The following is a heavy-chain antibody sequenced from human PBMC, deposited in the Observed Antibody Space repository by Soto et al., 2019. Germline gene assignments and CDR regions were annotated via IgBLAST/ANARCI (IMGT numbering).Heavy chain of an antibody. CDR1: GGSISSSNW. Sequence: QVQLQESGPGLVKPSGTLSLTCAVSGGSISSSNWWSWVRQPPGKGLEWIGEIYHSGSTNYNPSPQGRVRTPVEQSKNQFSLKLSSGTAADTAVYYCARAPTGDSSGYPSRWGQGTMVTVSS. J-gene: IGHJ3*01. CDR2: IYHSGST. CDR3: ARAPTGDSSGYPSR. D-gene: IGHD3-22*01. V-gene: IGHV4-4*02.